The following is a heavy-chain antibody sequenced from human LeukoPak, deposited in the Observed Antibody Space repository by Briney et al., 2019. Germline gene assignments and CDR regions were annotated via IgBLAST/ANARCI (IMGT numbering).Heavy chain of an antibody. CDR3: ARDRYVVVPAAMGPLNYYYYGMDV. V-gene: IGHV3-48*03. J-gene: IGHJ6*04. CDR1: GFTFSSYE. CDR2: ISSSGSTI. Sequence: GGSLRLSCAASGFTFSSYEMNWVRQAPGKGLEWVSYISSSGSTIYYADSVKGRSTISRDNAKNSLYLQMNSLRAEDTAAYCCARDRYVVVPAAMGPLNYYYYGMDVWGKGTTVTVSS. D-gene: IGHD2-2*01.